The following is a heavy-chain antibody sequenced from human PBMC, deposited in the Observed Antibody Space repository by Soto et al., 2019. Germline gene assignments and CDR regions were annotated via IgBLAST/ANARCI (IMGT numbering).Heavy chain of an antibody. V-gene: IGHV1-69*01. CDR1: GGTFSSYA. CDR3: ARSVSFRYQLLKRGMDV. Sequence: QVQLVQSGAEVKKPGSSVKVSCKASGGTFSSYAISWVRQAPGQGLEWMGGIIPIFATANYAQKFQGRVMITMDESTSPADRELSSLRSEDTAVYYCARSVSFRYQLLKRGMDVWGQGTTVTVSS. CDR2: IIPIFATA. D-gene: IGHD2-2*01. J-gene: IGHJ6*02.